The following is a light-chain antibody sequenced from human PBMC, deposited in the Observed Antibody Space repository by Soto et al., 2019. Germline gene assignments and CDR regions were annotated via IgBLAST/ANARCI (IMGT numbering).Light chain of an antibody. J-gene: IGLJ2*01. CDR2: DND. Sequence: QSVLTQPPSVSAAPGQRVSISCSGSSSNIENNPVSWYQQLPGTVPRLLIHDNDKRPSRIPDRFSGSKSGASATLGITGLQTGDEAYYYCGTWDSSLSAGVFGGGTKLTVL. CDR1: SSNIENNP. V-gene: IGLV1-51*01. CDR3: GTWDSSLSAGV.